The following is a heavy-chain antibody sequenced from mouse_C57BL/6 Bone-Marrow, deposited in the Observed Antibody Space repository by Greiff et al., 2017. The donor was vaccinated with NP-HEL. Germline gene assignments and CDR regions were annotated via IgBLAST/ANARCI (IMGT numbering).Heavy chain of an antibody. CDR3: ARDNGSSPWFAY. D-gene: IGHD1-1*01. Sequence: EVQLQQSGAELVRPGSSVKMSCKTSGYTFTSYGINWVKQRPGQGLEWIGYIFIGSGYTEYNEKFKGKATLTSDTSSSTAYMQLSSLTSEDSAIYFCARDNGSSPWFAYWGQGTLVTVSA. J-gene: IGHJ3*01. CDR1: GYTFTSYG. CDR2: IFIGSGYT. V-gene: IGHV1-58*01.